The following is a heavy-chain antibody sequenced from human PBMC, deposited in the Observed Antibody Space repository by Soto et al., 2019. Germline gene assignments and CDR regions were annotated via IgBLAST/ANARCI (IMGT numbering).Heavy chain of an antibody. J-gene: IGHJ4*02. V-gene: IGHV1-18*04. CDR1: GYTFTNYG. CDR3: AGEGIGGWFPECC. CDR2: ISAYDGNT. D-gene: IGHD2-15*01. Sequence: QVQLVQSGSEVKKPGASVKVSCRASGYTFTNYGITWVRQAPGQGLEWMGWISAYDGNTAYPQKFQGRVTMATDTTTITAYMELRRLRADDTAVYCGAGEGIGGWFPECCWGQGTLVTGSS.